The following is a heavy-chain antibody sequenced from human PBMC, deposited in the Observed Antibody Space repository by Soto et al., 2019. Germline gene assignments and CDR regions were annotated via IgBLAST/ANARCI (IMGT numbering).Heavy chain of an antibody. CDR2: IYSGGST. CDR3: ARDQPGGGGTKKGIDAFDI. Sequence: EVQLVESGGGLVQPGGSLRLSCAASGFTVSSNYMSWVRQAPGKGLEWVSVIYSGGSTYYADSVKGRFTISRDNSKNTLYLQMNSLRAEDTAVYYCARDQPGGGGTKKGIDAFDIWGQGTMVTVSS. D-gene: IGHD2-15*01. V-gene: IGHV3-66*01. J-gene: IGHJ3*02. CDR1: GFTVSSNY.